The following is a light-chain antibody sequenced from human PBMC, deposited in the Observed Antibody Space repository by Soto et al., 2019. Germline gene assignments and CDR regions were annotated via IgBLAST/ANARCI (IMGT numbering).Light chain of an antibody. Sequence: QSALTQPPSASGSPGQSVTISCTGTSSDVGGYNYVSWYQQHPGKAPKVMIYEVNKRPSGAPDRFSGSKSGNTASLTISGLQAEDEADYYCKSYTGINNWVFGGGTKLTVL. V-gene: IGLV2-8*01. J-gene: IGLJ3*02. CDR1: SSDVGGYNY. CDR3: KSYTGINNWV. CDR2: EVN.